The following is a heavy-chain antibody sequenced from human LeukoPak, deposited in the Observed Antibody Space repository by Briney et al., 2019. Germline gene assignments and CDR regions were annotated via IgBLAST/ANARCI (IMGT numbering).Heavy chain of an antibody. Sequence: PGGSLRLSCAASGFTFDDYAMHWVRQAPGKGLEGVSGISWNSGSIGYADSVKGRFTISRDNAKNSLYLQMNSLRAEDTALYYCAKNATYHYDSSGYVFDYWGQGALVTVSS. CDR3: AKNATYHYDSSGYVFDY. CDR2: ISWNSGSI. D-gene: IGHD3-22*01. V-gene: IGHV3-9*01. CDR1: GFTFDDYA. J-gene: IGHJ4*02.